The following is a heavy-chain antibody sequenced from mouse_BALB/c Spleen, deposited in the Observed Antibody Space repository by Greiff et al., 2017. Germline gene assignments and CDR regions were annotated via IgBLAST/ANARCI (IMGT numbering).Heavy chain of an antibody. V-gene: IGHV6-6*02. CDR3: TRDSDYDEYYFDY. CDR2: IRLKSNNYAT. D-gene: IGHD2-4*01. CDR1: GFTFSNYW. Sequence: EVKLVESGGGLVQPGGSMKLSCVASGFTFSNYWMNWVRQSPEKGLEWVAEIRLKSNNYATHYAESVKGRFTISRDDSKSSVYLQMNNLRAEDNGIYYCTRDSDYDEYYFDYWGQGTTLTVSS. J-gene: IGHJ2*01.